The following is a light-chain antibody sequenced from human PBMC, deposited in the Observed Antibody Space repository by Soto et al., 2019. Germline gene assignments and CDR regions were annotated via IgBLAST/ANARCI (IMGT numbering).Light chain of an antibody. V-gene: IGLV2-14*01. CDR1: SRDVGGYNY. CDR2: EVS. Sequence: QSVLTQPASVSGSPGQSITISCTGTSRDVGGYNYVSWYQQHPGKAPKLMIYEVSNRPSGVSNRFYGSKSGNTASQTIAGLQAEDEADYYCSSYTSSSIDYVFGTGTNLTVL. CDR3: SSYTSSSIDYV. J-gene: IGLJ1*01.